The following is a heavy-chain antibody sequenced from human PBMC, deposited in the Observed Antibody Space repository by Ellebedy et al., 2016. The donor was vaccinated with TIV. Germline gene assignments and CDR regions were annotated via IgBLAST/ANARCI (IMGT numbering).Heavy chain of an antibody. Sequence: MPSETLSLTCTVSGGSISRYYWSWIRQSPGKGLEWIGYVYHSGSMIYNPSLKSRVTMSVDTSKNQFSLKLRSATAADTALYYCARGGEDQFDGGWPSYGMDVWGQGTTVTVSS. CDR1: GGSISRYY. D-gene: IGHD6-19*01. V-gene: IGHV4-59*01. CDR3: ARGGEDQFDGGWPSYGMDV. CDR2: VYHSGSM. J-gene: IGHJ6*02.